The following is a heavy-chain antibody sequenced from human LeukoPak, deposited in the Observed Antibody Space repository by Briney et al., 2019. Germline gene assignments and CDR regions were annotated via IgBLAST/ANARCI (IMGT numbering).Heavy chain of an antibody. J-gene: IGHJ1*01. Sequence: SETLSLTCAFYGGSFSGYYWSWIRQPPGKGLEWIGEINHSGGTNYNPPLKSRVTISVDTSKNQFSLKLSSVTAADTAVYYCARGRYSGIYGYWGLGTLVTVSS. V-gene: IGHV4-34*01. CDR2: INHSGGT. CDR3: ARGRYSGIYGY. D-gene: IGHD1-26*01. CDR1: GGSFSGYY.